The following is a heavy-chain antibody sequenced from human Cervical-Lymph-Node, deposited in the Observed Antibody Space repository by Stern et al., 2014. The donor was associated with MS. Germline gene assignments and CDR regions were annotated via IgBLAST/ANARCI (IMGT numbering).Heavy chain of an antibody. V-gene: IGHV3-30*03. CDR2: ISYDGNTK. Sequence: VQLVESGGGVVQPGRSLRLSCAASGFTFSSYGMHWVRQAPGKGLEWVAAISYDGNTKYYADSVKGRFTISRDNSKNTLYLQINSLRAEDTTVYYCATGGGYTYGSGYFDLWGRGTLVFVSS. CDR3: ATGGGYTYGSGYFDL. CDR1: GFTFSSYG. J-gene: IGHJ2*01. D-gene: IGHD5-18*01.